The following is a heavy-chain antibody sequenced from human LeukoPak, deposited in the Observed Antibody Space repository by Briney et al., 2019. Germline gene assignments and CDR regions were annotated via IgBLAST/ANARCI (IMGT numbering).Heavy chain of an antibody. CDR1: GGSFSGYY. CDR2: INHSGST. J-gene: IGHJ4*02. D-gene: IGHD6-13*01. V-gene: IGHV4-34*01. CDR3: ATSGWYQTGVY. Sequence: SETLSLTCAVYGGSFSGYYWSWIRQPPGKGLEWIGEINHSGSTNYNPSLKSRVTISVDTSKNQFSLKLSSVTAADTAVYYCATSGWYQTGVYWGQGTLLTVSS.